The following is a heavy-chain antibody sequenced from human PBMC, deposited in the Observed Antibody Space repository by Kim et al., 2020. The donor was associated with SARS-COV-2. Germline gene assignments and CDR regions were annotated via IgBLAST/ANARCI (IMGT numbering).Heavy chain of an antibody. D-gene: IGHD4-4*01. V-gene: IGHV4-39*01. Sequence: SETLSLTCTVSGGSISSSSYYWGWIRQPPGKGLEWIGSIYYSGSTYYNPSLKSRVTISVDTSKNQFSLKLSSVTAADTAVYYCARPIDYSNYAAYDAFD. CDR2: IYYSGST. J-gene: IGHJ3*02. CDR3: ARPIDYSNYAAYDAFD. CDR1: GGSISSSSYY.